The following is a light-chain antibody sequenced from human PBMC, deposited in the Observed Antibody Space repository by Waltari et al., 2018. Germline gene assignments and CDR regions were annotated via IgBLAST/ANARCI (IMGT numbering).Light chain of an antibody. CDR3: QQTYTTPTWT. V-gene: IGKV1-39*01. CDR2: AAS. CDR1: QTISKY. Sequence: DIQMTQSPLSLSASVGDRVTITCRARQTISKYLNWYQQKPGKAPKLLIHAASRLQSGVPSRFSGSGSETEFTLTINSLQPEDFAIYYCQQTYTTPTWTFGQGTRVEIK. J-gene: IGKJ1*01.